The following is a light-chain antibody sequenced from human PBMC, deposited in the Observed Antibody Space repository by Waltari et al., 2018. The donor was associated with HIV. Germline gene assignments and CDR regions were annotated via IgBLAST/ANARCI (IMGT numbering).Light chain of an antibody. CDR3: QQYYSTLQT. Sequence: DVIMTPSSPSLVVSLPESATIHCNTAPRLSHTTNNTNNLAWYQQKPGQPPKLLIYWASNRETGVPDRFSGSGSGTDFTLTISSLQAEDVAVYYCQQYYSTLQTFGQGTKVEIK. J-gene: IGKJ1*01. CDR1: PRLSHTTNNTNN. CDR2: WAS. V-gene: IGKV4-1*01.